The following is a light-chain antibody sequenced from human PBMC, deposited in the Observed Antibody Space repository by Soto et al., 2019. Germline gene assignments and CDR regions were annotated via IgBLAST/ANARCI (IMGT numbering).Light chain of an antibody. V-gene: IGKV1-6*01. CDR3: QQANSPYT. CDR2: SAT. J-gene: IGKJ2*01. CDR1: EDVRHD. Sequence: GDRVTITCRTSEDVRHDLAWFQQRPGKAPNLLIYSATRLQSGVPSRFSGSGSGTDFTLIISSLQPEDFATYYCQQANSPYTFGQGTKLEI.